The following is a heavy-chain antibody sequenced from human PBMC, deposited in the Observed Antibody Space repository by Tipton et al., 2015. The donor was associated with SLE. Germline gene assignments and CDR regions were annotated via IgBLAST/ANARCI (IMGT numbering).Heavy chain of an antibody. Sequence: TLSLTCTVSGVSINSHHWSWVRQPPGKGLEWIGYIDYTGSTKYNPSLRSRVTISVDTSQNQFSLKLSSVTAADTAVYYCARQLLNWGGAWDFDLWGRGTLVTVSS. CDR3: ARQLLNWGGAWDFDL. D-gene: IGHD7-27*01. CDR2: IDYTGST. J-gene: IGHJ2*01. CDR1: GVSINSHH. V-gene: IGHV4-59*08.